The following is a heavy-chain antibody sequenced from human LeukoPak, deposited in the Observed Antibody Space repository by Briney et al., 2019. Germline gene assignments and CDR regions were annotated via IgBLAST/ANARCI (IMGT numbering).Heavy chain of an antibody. D-gene: IGHD2-2*03. J-gene: IGHJ4*02. V-gene: IGHV5-51*01. CDR3: ARPPSRGYSSSFEY. CDR2: IYPDESNI. Sequence: GASLKISCKGSGYSFPTYWIAWVRPMPGKGLEWMGIIYPDESNIRYSPSFQGQVTISADKSISTAYLQWSSLKASDTAMYYCARPPSRGYSSSFEYWGQGTLVTVSS. CDR1: GYSFPTYW.